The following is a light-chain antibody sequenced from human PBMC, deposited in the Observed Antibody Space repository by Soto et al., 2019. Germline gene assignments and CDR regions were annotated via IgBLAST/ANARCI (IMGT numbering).Light chain of an antibody. V-gene: IGKV3-11*01. CDR1: QTVSNQ. Sequence: EIVLTQSPVTLSLSPGERATLSCRASQTVSNQLAWYQQKPGQAPRLLIYDASRRVTGIPARFSGSGSGTDCSLTLSSLEREDFAVYYCQQRAGSSTFGQGTRLEIK. J-gene: IGKJ5*01. CDR3: QQRAGSST. CDR2: DAS.